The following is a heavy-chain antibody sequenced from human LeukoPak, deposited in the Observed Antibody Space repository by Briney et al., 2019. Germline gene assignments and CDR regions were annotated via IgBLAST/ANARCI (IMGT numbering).Heavy chain of an antibody. J-gene: IGHJ5*02. V-gene: IGHV4-34*01. Sequence: SETLSLTCAVYGGSFSGYYWSWIRQPPGKGLEWIGEINHSGSTNYNPSLKSRVTISVDTSKNQFSLKLSSVTAADTAVYYCARRWAYYYGSGAYNWFDPWGQGTLVTVSS. CDR2: INHSGST. CDR1: GGSFSGYY. CDR3: ARRWAYYYGSGAYNWFDP. D-gene: IGHD3-10*01.